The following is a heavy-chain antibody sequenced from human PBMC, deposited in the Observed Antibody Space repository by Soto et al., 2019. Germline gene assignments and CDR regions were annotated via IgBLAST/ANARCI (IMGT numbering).Heavy chain of an antibody. J-gene: IGHJ6*02. CDR2: IYYTGST. CDR3: ARLQVYDFWSGSVPMDV. V-gene: IGHV4-61*01. CDR1: GGSVSSGSYQ. Sequence: LSLTCTVSGGSVSSGSYQWSWIRQSPGKGLEWIGYIYYTGSTNYNPSLKSRVTISVDTSKNQFSLKLTSVTAADTALYFCARLQVYDFWSGSVPMDVWGQGTTVTVSS. D-gene: IGHD3-3*01.